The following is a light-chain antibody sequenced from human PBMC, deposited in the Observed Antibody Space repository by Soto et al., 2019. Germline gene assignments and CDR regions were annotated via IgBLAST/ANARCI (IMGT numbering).Light chain of an antibody. V-gene: IGKV3-11*01. CDR2: DAS. CDR1: QSVSSY. CDR3: RQYGRSLGFA. Sequence: SPATLSLSPGERATLSCRASQSVSSYLAWYQQKPGQAPRLLIYDASNRATGIPDRFSGSGSGTDFTLTISGLEPEDFAVYFCRQYGRSLGFAVGGGTKVDIK. J-gene: IGKJ4*01.